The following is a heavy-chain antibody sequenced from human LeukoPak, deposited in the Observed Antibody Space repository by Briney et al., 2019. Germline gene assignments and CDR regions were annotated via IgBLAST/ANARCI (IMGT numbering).Heavy chain of an antibody. CDR1: GFTFSSYA. CDR3: AKDPAYYYDSSGYPSDY. Sequence: GGSLRLSCAASGFTFSSYAMSWVRQAPGKGLEWVSAISGSGGSTYYADSMKGRFTISRDNSKNTLYLQMNSLRAEDTAVYYCAKDPAYYYDSSGYPSDYWGQGTLVTVSS. V-gene: IGHV3-23*01. D-gene: IGHD3-22*01. CDR2: ISGSGGST. J-gene: IGHJ4*02.